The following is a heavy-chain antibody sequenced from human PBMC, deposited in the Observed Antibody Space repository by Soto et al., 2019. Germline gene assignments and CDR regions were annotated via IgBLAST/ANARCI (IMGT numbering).Heavy chain of an antibody. CDR2: MYAEGFT. J-gene: IGHJ4*02. V-gene: IGHV3-66*01. CDR3: ARDPFQDFGS. Sequence: GGSLRLSCAASGFSVSSQYMSWVRQAPRKGLEWLAVMYAEGFTYYADSVNGRFIVSRDRSENTLYLQINNLRVEDTAVYYCARDPFQDFGSWGQGTLVTVSS. CDR1: GFSVSSQY.